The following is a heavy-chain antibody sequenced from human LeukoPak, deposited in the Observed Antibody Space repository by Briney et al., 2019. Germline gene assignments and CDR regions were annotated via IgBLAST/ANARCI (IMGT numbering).Heavy chain of an antibody. CDR1: GHTFTGYY. CDR2: INPNSGGT. V-gene: IGHV1-2*06. D-gene: IGHD6-13*01. Sequence: VKVSCKASGHTFTGYYMHWVRQAPGQGLKWMGRINPNSGGTNYAQKFQGRVTMTRDTSISTAYMELSRLRSDDTAVYYCARQYSSSWYRFDPWGQGTLVTVSS. CDR3: ARQYSSSWYRFDP. J-gene: IGHJ5*02.